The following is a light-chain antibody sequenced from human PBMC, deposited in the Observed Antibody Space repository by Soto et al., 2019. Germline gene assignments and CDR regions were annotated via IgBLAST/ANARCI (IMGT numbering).Light chain of an antibody. CDR2: EVS. J-gene: IGLJ1*01. CDR3: CSYAGSYV. CDR1: SSDVGSYNL. Sequence: QSVLTQPASVSGSPGQSITISCTGTSSDVGSYNLVSWYQQHPGKAHKLMIYEVSKRPSGVSNRFSGSKSGNAASLTISGLQAEDEADYYCCSYAGSYVFGTGTKLTVL. V-gene: IGLV2-23*02.